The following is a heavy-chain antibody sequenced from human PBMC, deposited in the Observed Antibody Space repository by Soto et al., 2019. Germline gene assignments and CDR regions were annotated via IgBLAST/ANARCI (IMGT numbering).Heavy chain of an antibody. D-gene: IGHD2-15*01. CDR2: IRNKVHSYAT. J-gene: IGHJ4*02. CDR3: ISHSPEDMKRT. V-gene: IGHV3-73*02. Sequence: EVQLVESGGGLVQPGGSLKLSCAASGFTFSGSSVHWVRQASGKGLEWVGRIRNKVHSYATAYAASVRGRFTISRDDSKNTTCLQMKSLNTEDTAVYYCISHSPEDMKRTWGQGTLVTVSS. CDR1: GFTFSGSS.